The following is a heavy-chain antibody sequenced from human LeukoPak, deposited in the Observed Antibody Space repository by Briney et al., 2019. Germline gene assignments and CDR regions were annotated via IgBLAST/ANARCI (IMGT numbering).Heavy chain of an antibody. J-gene: IGHJ4*02. CDR1: GFTFSSYA. CDR2: ISGSGGST. D-gene: IGHD4-17*01. V-gene: IGHV3-23*01. Sequence: GGSLRLSCAASGFTFSSYAMSWVRQAPGKGLEWVSAISGSGGSTYYADSVKGRFTISRDNSKNTPYLQMNSLRAEDTAVYYCAKFCYGDRKNADYWGQGTLVTVSS. CDR3: AKFCYGDRKNADY.